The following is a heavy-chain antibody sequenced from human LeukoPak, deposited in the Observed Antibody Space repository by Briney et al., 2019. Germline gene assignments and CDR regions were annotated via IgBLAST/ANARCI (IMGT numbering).Heavy chain of an antibody. CDR3: ARDYYDSSGYYVEY. Sequence: GGSLRLSCAAFGFTVSSNYMSWVHQAPGKGLEWVSVIYSGGSTYYADSVKGRFTISRHNSKNTLYLQMNSLRAEDTAVYYCARDYYDSSGYYVEYWGQGTLVTVSS. CDR1: GFTVSSNY. CDR2: IYSGGST. V-gene: IGHV3-53*04. J-gene: IGHJ4*02. D-gene: IGHD3-22*01.